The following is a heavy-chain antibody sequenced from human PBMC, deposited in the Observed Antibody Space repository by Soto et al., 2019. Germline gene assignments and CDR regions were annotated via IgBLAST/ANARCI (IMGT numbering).Heavy chain of an antibody. Sequence: QVQLVESGGGLVKPGGSLRLSCAASGFTFSDYYMSWIRQAPGKGLEWVSYISSSGSTIYYADSVKGRFTISRDNAKNSLYLQMNSLRAEDTAEYYCASGRVVLVPAAIPYYYGMDVWGQGTTVTVAS. V-gene: IGHV3-11*01. D-gene: IGHD2-2*01. CDR3: ASGRVVLVPAAIPYYYGMDV. CDR1: GFTFSDYY. CDR2: ISSSGSTI. J-gene: IGHJ6*02.